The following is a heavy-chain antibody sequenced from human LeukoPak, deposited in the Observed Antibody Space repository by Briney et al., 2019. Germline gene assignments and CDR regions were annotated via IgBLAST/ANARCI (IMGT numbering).Heavy chain of an antibody. CDR3: ARGQRPSRIAARRISQNWFDP. CDR1: GYTFTGYY. CDR2: INPNSGGT. D-gene: IGHD6-6*01. J-gene: IGHJ5*02. Sequence: ASVKVSCKASGYTFTGYYMHWVRQAPGQGLEWMGWINPNSGGTNYAQKFQGRVTMTRNTSISTAYMELSSLRSEDTAVYYCARGQRPSRIAARRISQNWFDPWGQGTLVTVSS. V-gene: IGHV1-2*02.